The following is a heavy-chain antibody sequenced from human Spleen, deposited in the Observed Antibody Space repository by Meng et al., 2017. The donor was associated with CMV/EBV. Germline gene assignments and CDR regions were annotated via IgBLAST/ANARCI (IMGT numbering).Heavy chain of an antibody. V-gene: IGHV5-51*01. CDR1: GYSFASYW. CDR3: ARVVAAVIPDGMDV. D-gene: IGHD2-2*02. J-gene: IGHJ6*02. Sequence: GESLKISCKGSGYSFASYWIGWVRQMPGKGLEWMGIIYPGDSDFRYSPSFQGQVTISADKSITTAYVQWSSLKASDTAMYYCARVVAAVIPDGMDVWGQGTTVTVSS. CDR2: IYPGDSDF.